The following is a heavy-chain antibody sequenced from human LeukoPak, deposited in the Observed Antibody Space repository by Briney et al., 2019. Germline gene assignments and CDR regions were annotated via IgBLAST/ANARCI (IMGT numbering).Heavy chain of an antibody. CDR1: GFTFSSYW. J-gene: IGHJ4*02. CDR2: INSDGGST. V-gene: IGHV3-74*01. CDR3: ARAGTGYYDFWSGYYTSVYFDY. Sequence: GGSLRLSCAASGFTFSSYWMHWVRHAPGKGLVWVSRINSDGGSTSYADSVKGRFTISRDNAKNTLYLQMNSLRAEDTAVYYCARAGTGYYDFWSGYYTSVYFDYWGQGTLVTVSS. D-gene: IGHD3-3*01.